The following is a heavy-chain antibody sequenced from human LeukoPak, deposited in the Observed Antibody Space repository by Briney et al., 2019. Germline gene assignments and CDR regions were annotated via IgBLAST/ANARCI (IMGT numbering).Heavy chain of an antibody. V-gene: IGHV3-15*01. CDR1: GFTFVNAS. CDR2: MKSKPEGGTT. J-gene: IGHJ5*02. Sequence: PGGSLRLSCLTSGFTFVNASMSWVWQAPGKGLEWVGLMKSKPEGGTTFYAAPVRGRFTISRDDSRNTLYLQMTSLTIGDTGVYYCTTGNPWGQGTLVTVSS. CDR3: TTGNP.